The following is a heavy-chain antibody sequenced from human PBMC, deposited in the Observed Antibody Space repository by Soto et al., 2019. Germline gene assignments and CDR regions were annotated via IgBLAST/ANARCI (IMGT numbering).Heavy chain of an antibody. Sequence: QVPLEQSGAEVKKSGASVKVSCKASGYIFSTQGINWVRQAPGQGLEWMGWINPYNGKTNYAQKFQGRVTMTTETSRKTAYMELRSLRSDDTAVYYCARVQIVVVVGGTPADYWGQGTLVTVSS. CDR1: GYIFSTQG. CDR2: INPYNGKT. D-gene: IGHD2-15*01. CDR3: ARVQIVVVVGGTPADY. J-gene: IGHJ4*02. V-gene: IGHV1-18*01.